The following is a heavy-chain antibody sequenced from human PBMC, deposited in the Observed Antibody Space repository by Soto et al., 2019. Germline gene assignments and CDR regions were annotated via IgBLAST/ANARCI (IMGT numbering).Heavy chain of an antibody. CDR2: ISGGGTTI. J-gene: IGHJ4*02. D-gene: IGHD6-19*01. V-gene: IGHV3-11*01. CDR1: GFTFSDYY. CDR3: ARRSGWYDY. Sequence: PGGSLRLSCAASGFTFSDYYMNWIRQAPGKGLEWVSYISGGGTTIYYADSVKGRFTISRDNAKNSLYLQMNSLRAEDTAVYYCARRSGWYDYWGQGTLVTVSS.